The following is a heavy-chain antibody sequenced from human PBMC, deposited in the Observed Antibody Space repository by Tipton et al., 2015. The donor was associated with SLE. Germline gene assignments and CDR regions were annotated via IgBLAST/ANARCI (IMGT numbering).Heavy chain of an antibody. CDR2: IYHSGST. Sequence: TLSLTCAVSGYSISSGYYWGWIRQPPGKGLEWIGSIYHSGSTSYNPSLKSRVTISVDTSKNQFSLKLTSVTAADTAVYYCARLVFGSSSRFFQHWGQGTLLTVSS. V-gene: IGHV4-38-2*01. D-gene: IGHD6-6*01. CDR1: GYSISSGYY. J-gene: IGHJ1*01. CDR3: ARLVFGSSSRFFQH.